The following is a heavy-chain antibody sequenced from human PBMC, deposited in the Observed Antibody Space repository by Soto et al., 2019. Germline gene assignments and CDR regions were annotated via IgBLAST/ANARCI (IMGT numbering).Heavy chain of an antibody. D-gene: IGHD3-22*01. CDR2: ITSSAGTT. J-gene: IGHJ4*02. Sequence: EVQLLESGGGLVQPGGSLRLSCAASGFTFSSYGMSWVRQAPGKGLEWVSAITSSAGTTYYADSVKGRFTISRDNPRNTLYLQMNSLRAEDTAVYYCATLPRVTMIVVRDDCWGQGTVVTVSS. CDR3: ATLPRVTMIVVRDDC. CDR1: GFTFSSYG. V-gene: IGHV3-23*01.